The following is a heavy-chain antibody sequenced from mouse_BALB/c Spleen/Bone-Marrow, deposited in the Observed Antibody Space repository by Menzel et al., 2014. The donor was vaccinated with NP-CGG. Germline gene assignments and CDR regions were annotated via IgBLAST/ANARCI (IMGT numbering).Heavy chain of an antibody. Sequence: EVELMESGGGLVQPGGSLRLSCASSGFTFTDYYMNWVRQPPGKALEWLAFIRNKAYGYTTEYSASVKGQFTISRDNSQNILYLQKNTLRAEDSATYYCARDMGGLLFDSWGQATTLAISS. CDR1: GFTFTDYY. CDR2: IRNKAYGYTT. V-gene: IGHV7-3*02. J-gene: IGHJ2*01. D-gene: IGHD1-1*01. CDR3: ARDMGGLLFDS.